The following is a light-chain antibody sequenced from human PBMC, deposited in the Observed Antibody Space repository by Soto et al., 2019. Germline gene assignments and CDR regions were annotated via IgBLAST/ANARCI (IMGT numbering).Light chain of an antibody. V-gene: IGLV2-14*01. J-gene: IGLJ2*01. CDR3: SSYTSSSTLE. CDR1: SSDVGGYNY. Sequence: QSVLTQPASVSGSPGQSITISCTGTSSDVGGYNYVSWYQPHPGKAPKLMIYDVSNRPSGVSNRFSGSKSGNTASLTISGLQAEDDADYYCSSYTSSSTLEFGGGTKVTVL. CDR2: DVS.